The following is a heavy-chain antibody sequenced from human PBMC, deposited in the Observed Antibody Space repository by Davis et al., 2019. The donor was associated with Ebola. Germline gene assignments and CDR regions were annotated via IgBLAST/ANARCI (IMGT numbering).Heavy chain of an antibody. Sequence: GESLKISCEASGYNFATHWIGWVRQMPGKGLEWMGIIYPGDSDTRYRPSFRGQVTISADKSFKTAFLQWSSLKASDTARYYCATLRRTITGMDDGFDIWGQGTMVTVSS. CDR2: IYPGDSDT. D-gene: IGHD1-20*01. J-gene: IGHJ3*02. CDR3: ATLRRTITGMDDGFDI. CDR1: GYNFATHW. V-gene: IGHV5-51*01.